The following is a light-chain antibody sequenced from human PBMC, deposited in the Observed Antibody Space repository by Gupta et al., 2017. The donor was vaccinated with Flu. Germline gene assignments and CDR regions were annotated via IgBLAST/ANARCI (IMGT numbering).Light chain of an antibody. CDR3: QSYDSANRDVV. CDR1: SGSIATNY. Sequence: NFMLTQPHSVSESPGKTVTISCTRSSGSIATNYVQWYQQRPGSSPTTVIYEDHQRPSEVPDRFSGSIDSSSNSASLIISGLKTEDEADYFCQSYDSANRDVVFGGGTRLTVL. J-gene: IGLJ2*01. V-gene: IGLV6-57*01. CDR2: EDH.